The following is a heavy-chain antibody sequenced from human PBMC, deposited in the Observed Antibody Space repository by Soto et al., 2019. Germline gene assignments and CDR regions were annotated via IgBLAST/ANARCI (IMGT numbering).Heavy chain of an antibody. CDR1: GFTFSDYY. D-gene: IGHD2-21*02. CDR2: ISSSSSYT. Sequence: QVQLVESGGGLVKPGGSLRLSCAASGFTFSDYYMSWIRQAPGKGLEWVSYISSSSSYTNYADSVKGRFTISRDNAKNSLYLQMNSLRAEDTAVYYCARTVTAEPPFDYWGQGTLVTVSS. V-gene: IGHV3-11*05. CDR3: ARTVTAEPPFDY. J-gene: IGHJ4*02.